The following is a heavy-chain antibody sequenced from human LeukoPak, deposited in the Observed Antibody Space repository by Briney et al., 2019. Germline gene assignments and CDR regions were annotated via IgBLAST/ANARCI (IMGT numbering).Heavy chain of an antibody. Sequence: ASVKVSCKASGYTFTSYDINWVRQATGQGLEWMGWMNPNSGNTGYAQKFQGRVTMTTDTSTSTAYMELRSLRSDDTAVYYCAREEDVVGASNWFDPWGQGTLVTVSS. CDR3: AREEDVVGASNWFDP. CDR1: GYTFTSYD. CDR2: MNPNSGNT. D-gene: IGHD1-26*01. J-gene: IGHJ5*02. V-gene: IGHV1-8*02.